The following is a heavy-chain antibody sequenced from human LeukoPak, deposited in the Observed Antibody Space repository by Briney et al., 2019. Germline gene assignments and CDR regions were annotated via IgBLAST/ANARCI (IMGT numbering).Heavy chain of an antibody. CDR2: VYSGGST. CDR1: GFTFSNNY. Sequence: PGGSLRLSCAASGFTFSNNYMSWVRQAPGKGLEWVSVVYSGGSTYSADSVKGRFTISRDNSKNTLYLQMNSLRAKDSAVYYCARDRYSYGFALDCWGQGTLVTVSS. D-gene: IGHD5-18*01. CDR3: ARDRYSYGFALDC. V-gene: IGHV3-66*02. J-gene: IGHJ4*02.